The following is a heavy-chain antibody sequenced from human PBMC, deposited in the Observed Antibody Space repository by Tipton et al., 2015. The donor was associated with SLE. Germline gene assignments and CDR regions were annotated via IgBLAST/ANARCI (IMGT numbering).Heavy chain of an antibody. J-gene: IGHJ4*02. CDR3: ATLWGYCSVGRCYSAF. Sequence: SLRLSCAASGFIVRSHYMSWVRQAPGKGLERVSVIYSGETTYYADSVKGRFAISRDNSKNTLYLQMNSLRPEDTAVYYCATLWGYCSVGRCYSAFWGQGTLVTVSS. D-gene: IGHD2-15*01. V-gene: IGHV3-53*05. CDR2: IYSGETT. CDR1: GFIVRSHY.